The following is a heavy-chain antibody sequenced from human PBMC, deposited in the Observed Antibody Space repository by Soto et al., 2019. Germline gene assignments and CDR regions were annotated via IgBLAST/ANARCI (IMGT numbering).Heavy chain of an antibody. CDR1: GFTFNNYG. CDR2: IWNDGSHK. V-gene: IGHV3-33*01. CDR3: ARDYEAGAMDN. J-gene: IGHJ4*02. D-gene: IGHD1-26*01. Sequence: QVQLLESGGGVVQPGKSLRLYCAASGFTFNNYGIHWVRQAPGKGLEWVALIWNDGSHKYYADSVKGRFTISRDNSKNIVFLEMDSLTAEDTAIYYCARDYEAGAMDNWGQGTLVIVSS.